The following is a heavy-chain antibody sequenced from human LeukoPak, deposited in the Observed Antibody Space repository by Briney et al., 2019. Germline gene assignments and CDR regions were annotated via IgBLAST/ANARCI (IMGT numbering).Heavy chain of an antibody. CDR3: AREVLQNYDSSGYVRGEFDC. V-gene: IGHV3-30-3*01. J-gene: IGHJ4*02. D-gene: IGHD3-22*01. CDR1: GFTFSSYA. CDR2: ISCDGSNK. Sequence: PGGSLRLSCAASGFTFSSYAMHWVRQAPGKGLEWVAVISCDGSNKYYADSVKGRFTISRDNSKNTLYLQMNSLRAEDTAVYYCAREVLQNYDSSGYVRGEFDCWGQGTLVTVSS.